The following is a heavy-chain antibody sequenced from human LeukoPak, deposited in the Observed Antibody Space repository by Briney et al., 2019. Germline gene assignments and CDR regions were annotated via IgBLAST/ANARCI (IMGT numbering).Heavy chain of an antibody. V-gene: IGHV3-43D*04. D-gene: IGHD2-15*01. CDR2: ISWNGDTT. Sequence: GGSLRLSCAASRFPFDDYVMHWVRRAPGKGLEWVSLISWNGDTTYYADSVKGRFTISRDNSKNTLYLQMNSLRAEDTAVYYCARPPPLCSGGSCYPPGGAFDIWGQGTMVTVSS. J-gene: IGHJ3*02. CDR1: RFPFDDYV. CDR3: ARPPPLCSGGSCYPPGGAFDI.